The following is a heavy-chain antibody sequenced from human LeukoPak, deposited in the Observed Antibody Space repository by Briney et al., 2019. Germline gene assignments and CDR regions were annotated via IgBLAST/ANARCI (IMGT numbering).Heavy chain of an antibody. CDR2: ISYTGIT. CDR3: ARVGGMTTINNAAFDI. Sequence: SETLSLTCSVSGGSIGGYSWTWVRQPPGKRLEYIGYISYTGITYYNPSLMSRVTISVATSKNQFSLKLASVTAADTAVYYCARVGGMTTINNAAFDIWGQGTMVTVSS. D-gene: IGHD4-4*01. CDR1: GGSIGGYS. J-gene: IGHJ3*02. V-gene: IGHV4-59*01.